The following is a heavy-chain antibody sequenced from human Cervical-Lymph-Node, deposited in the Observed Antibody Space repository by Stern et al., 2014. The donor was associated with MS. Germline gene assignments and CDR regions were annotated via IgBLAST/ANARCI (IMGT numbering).Heavy chain of an antibody. V-gene: IGHV1-69*01. CDR2: TIPVFGTP. J-gene: IGHJ6*02. Sequence: VKLVESGAEVQKPGSSVKVPCKASGDTSNTDAIHWVRQAPGQGLEWMAGTIPVFGTPVYAQRFKGSVSIAADESTSTDYMELSSLRSDDTAVYYCARGASSAAWYKHAVDVWGQGTTVTVSS. D-gene: IGHD1-14*01. CDR3: ARGASSAAWYKHAVDV. CDR1: GDTSNTDA.